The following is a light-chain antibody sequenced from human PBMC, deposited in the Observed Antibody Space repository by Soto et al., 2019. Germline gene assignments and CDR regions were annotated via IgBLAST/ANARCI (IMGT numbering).Light chain of an antibody. CDR3: LQHNAYPLT. CDR2: AAS. J-gene: IGKJ4*01. Sequence: DIHMTRSPSTLSVSVIDRVSITCLASQTISSWLAWYQQKPGKAPKRLIYAASSLQSGVPSRFSGSGSGTEFTLTISSLQPEDIGTYYCLQHNAYPLTFGGGTKVDIK. CDR1: QTISSW. V-gene: IGKV1-5*01.